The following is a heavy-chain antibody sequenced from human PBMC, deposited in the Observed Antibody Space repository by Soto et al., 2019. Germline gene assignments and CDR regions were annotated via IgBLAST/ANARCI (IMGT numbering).Heavy chain of an antibody. D-gene: IGHD1-26*01. CDR3: ARPNWSGSPYYLDS. J-gene: IGHJ4*02. V-gene: IGHV3-11*01. CDR2: IGDGGTAT. Sequence: KSGWSLRLSCTSSVFSFIDYHMNWIRQAPGKGLEWISYIGDGGTATDYADSVKGRFTISRDNTKNSLYLQMNSLRAEDSAVYYCARPNWSGSPYYLDSWGQGTPVTVSS. CDR1: VFSFIDYH.